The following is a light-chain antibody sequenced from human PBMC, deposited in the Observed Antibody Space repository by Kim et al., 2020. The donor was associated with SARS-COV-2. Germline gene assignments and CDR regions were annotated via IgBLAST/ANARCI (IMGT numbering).Light chain of an antibody. CDR3: CSYAGSYGVV. V-gene: IGLV2-11*01. CDR2: DVS. CDR1: SSDVGCYND. Sequence: GQSVTISRTGTSSDVGCYNDVSWYQQHPGKAPKLMIYDVSKRPSGVPDRFSGYKSCNTASLTISGLQAEDEADYYCCSYAGSYGVVFGGGTQLTVL. J-gene: IGLJ2*01.